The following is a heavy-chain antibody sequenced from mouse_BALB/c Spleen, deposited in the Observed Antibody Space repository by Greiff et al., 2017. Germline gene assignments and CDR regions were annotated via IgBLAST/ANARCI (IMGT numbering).Heavy chain of an antibody. CDR2: ISSGGGST. D-gene: IGHD2-4*01. CDR3: ARGPTMSGPHAMDY. Sequence: EVKLVESGGGLVKPGGSLKLSCAASGFAFSSYDMSWVRQTPEKRLEWVAYISSGGGSTYYPDTVKGRFTISRDNAKNTLYLQMSSLKSEDTAMYYCARGPTMSGPHAMDYWGQGTSVTVSS. CDR1: GFAFSSYD. J-gene: IGHJ4*01. V-gene: IGHV5-12-1*01.